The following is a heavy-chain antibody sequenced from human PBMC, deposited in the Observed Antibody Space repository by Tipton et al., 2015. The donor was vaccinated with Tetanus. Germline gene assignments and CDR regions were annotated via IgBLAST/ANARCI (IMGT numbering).Heavy chain of an antibody. V-gene: IGHV3-30*18. D-gene: IGHD1-14*01. CDR3: AKDRYLPYYFYGIDV. J-gene: IGHJ6*02. CDR1: GITLNNG. CDR2: ISYDGGNQ. Sequence: SLRLSCAGSGITLNNGMHWVRQAPGKGLEWVAVISYDGGNQYYADSVKGRFTISRDNSKNTLYLQMNSLRSEDTAVYYCAKDRYLPYYFYGIDVWGQGTTVTVSS.